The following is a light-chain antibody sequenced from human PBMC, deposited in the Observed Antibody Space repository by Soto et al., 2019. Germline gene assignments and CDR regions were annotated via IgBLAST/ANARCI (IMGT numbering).Light chain of an antibody. Sequence: QSALTQPASVSGSPGQSITISCTGTSSDVGGYNYVSWYQQHPGKAPKLMIYDVSNRPSGGSNRFSGSKSGNTACLTISELQAEDEADYYCSSYTSSSTGVVFGGGTKLTVL. CDR1: SSDVGGYNY. J-gene: IGLJ2*01. V-gene: IGLV2-14*01. CDR2: DVS. CDR3: SSYTSSSTGVV.